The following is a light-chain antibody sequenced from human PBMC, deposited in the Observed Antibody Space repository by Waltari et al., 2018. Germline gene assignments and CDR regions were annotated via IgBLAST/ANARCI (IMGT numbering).Light chain of an antibody. V-gene: IGKV3D-15*01. CDR1: QNIYTN. CDR2: GAS. J-gene: IGKJ4*01. CDR3: QQSYRWPLT. Sequence: ERGITQSPDTLWVSQGERVTAACRGSQNIYTNLAGYQQKPGQAPRGRGYGASTRASGIPVRFSGSRSGNEFPLTISSLQSEDCAVFFCQQSYRWPLTFGAASNVEV.